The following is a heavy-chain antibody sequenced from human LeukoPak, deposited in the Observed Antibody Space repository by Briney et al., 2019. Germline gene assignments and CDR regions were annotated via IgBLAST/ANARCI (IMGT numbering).Heavy chain of an antibody. Sequence: ASVKVSCKASGYTFTSYYMHWVRQAPGQGLEWMGIINPSGGSTSYAQKFQGRVTMTRDTSTSTVYMELSSLRSEDTAVYYCAPWDPTGRDAFDIWGQGTMVTVSS. CDR1: GYTFTSYY. J-gene: IGHJ3*02. CDR2: INPSGGST. CDR3: APWDPTGRDAFDI. V-gene: IGHV1-46*01. D-gene: IGHD1-14*01.